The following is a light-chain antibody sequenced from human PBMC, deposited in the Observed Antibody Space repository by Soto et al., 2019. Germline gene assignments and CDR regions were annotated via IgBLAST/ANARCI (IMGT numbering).Light chain of an antibody. J-gene: IGKJ1*01. Sequence: EIAVSQTTNSLSASIGDRVTITCQASQNITNNLSWYQQKPGKAPRLLIYEASTLENGVPSRFSGGGSGTEFTLTISSLQPDDFATYCCQQYNTYATFGQGSKVDIK. CDR2: EAS. CDR1: QNITNN. V-gene: IGKV1-5*03. CDR3: QQYNTYAT.